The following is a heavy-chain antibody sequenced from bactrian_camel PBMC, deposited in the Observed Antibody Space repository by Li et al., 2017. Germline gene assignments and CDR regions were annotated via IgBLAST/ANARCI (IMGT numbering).Heavy chain of an antibody. J-gene: IGHJ4*01. CDR3: AAGSPILYGGNCPLQSEYNY. D-gene: IGHD6*01. Sequence: HVQLVESGGGSVQAGGSLRLSCTHSGYISSRHCMGWFRQIPNKGREVVAGVYDGGATTFYADSVEDRFTISQDNAKNTLYLQMNSLKAEDTAMYYCAAGSPILYGGNCPLQSEYNYWGQGTQVTV. V-gene: IGHV3S54*01. CDR2: VYDGGATT. CDR1: GYISSRHC.